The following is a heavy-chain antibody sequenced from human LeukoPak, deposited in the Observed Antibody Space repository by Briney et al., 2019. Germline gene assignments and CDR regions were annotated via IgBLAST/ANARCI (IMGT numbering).Heavy chain of an antibody. Sequence: SETLSLTCTVSNDSISSGDYYWNWIRQPPGKGLEWIGYIFHRGGTSYNPSLKSRILFSVDTSQNQFSLKLNSVTAADTAVYYCVRCGSYCLDYWGQGTLVTVSS. V-gene: IGHV4-30-4*01. CDR3: VRCGSYCLDY. CDR2: IFHRGGT. CDR1: NDSISSGDYY. D-gene: IGHD1-26*01. J-gene: IGHJ4*02.